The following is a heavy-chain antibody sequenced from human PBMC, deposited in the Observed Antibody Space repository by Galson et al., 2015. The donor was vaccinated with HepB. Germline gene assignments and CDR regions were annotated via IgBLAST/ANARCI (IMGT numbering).Heavy chain of an antibody. Sequence: GLEYMGWISPYNGNTNYAQKLQGRVTMTTDKSTTTAYMELRSLRSDDTAVYYCALRTGTYPYYFDFWGQGTLVAVSS. CDR2: ISPYNGNT. J-gene: IGHJ4*02. D-gene: IGHD3-10*01. V-gene: IGHV1-18*01. CDR3: ALRTGTYPYYFDF.